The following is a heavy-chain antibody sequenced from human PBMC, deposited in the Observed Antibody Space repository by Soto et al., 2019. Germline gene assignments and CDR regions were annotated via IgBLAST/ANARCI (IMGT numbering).Heavy chain of an antibody. CDR2: ISAYTDTP. CDR3: ARVIPGVEAWCDP. J-gene: IGHJ5*02. D-gene: IGHD2-2*01. V-gene: IGHV1-18*01. Sequence: ASVKVSCKASGYTFTNFGVTWVRRAPGQGLEWMGWISAYTDTPNYAQKFQGRVTMTIDTSTSTAYMDLRSLTSDDTAVYYCARVIPGVEAWCDPCRQGTRVTVSS. CDR1: GYTFTNFG.